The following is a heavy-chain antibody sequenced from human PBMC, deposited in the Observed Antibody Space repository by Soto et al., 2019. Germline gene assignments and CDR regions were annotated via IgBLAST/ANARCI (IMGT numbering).Heavy chain of an antibody. J-gene: IGHJ5*02. Sequence: QVQLVQSGAEVKKPGASVKVSCKASGYTFANYDINWVRQATGQGLEWMGWMNPKSGNTGYAQKFQGRVAMTRDNSIDTAYIELSSLISDDTAIYDCARGDNIRYCIAGDCYTRSGWFGPWGQGTLVTVSS. CDR3: ARGDNIRYCIAGDCYTRSGWFGP. CDR1: GYTFANYD. D-gene: IGHD2-8*02. V-gene: IGHV1-8*02. CDR2: MNPKSGNT.